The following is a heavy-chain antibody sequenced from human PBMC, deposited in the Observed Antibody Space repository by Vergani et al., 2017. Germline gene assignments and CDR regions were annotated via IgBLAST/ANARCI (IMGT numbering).Heavy chain of an antibody. CDR1: GFTFTSSA. CDR2: IVVGSGNT. Sequence: QMQLVQSGPEVKQPGTSVKVSCKASGFTFTSSAVQWVRQARGQRLEWIGWIVVGSGNTNYAQKFQERVTITRDMSTSTAYMELSSLRSEDTAVYYCAAVGGSGSYGAFDTWGQGTMVTVSS. CDR3: AAVGGSGSYGAFDT. D-gene: IGHD3-10*01. J-gene: IGHJ3*02. V-gene: IGHV1-58*01.